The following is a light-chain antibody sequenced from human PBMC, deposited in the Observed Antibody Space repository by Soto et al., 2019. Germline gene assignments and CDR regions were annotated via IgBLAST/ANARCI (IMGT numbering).Light chain of an antibody. CDR2: GAT. Sequence: EIVLTQSPGALSLSPGERATLSCWASESVGDYLAWYQQKPGQAPRLLIYGATKRTSGNPDRFSGTGSETAFTLAISRLEPGDFAVYYCQQYVTAPAITFGQGTRLEIK. CDR1: ESVGDY. CDR3: QQYVTAPAIT. J-gene: IGKJ5*01. V-gene: IGKV3-20*01.